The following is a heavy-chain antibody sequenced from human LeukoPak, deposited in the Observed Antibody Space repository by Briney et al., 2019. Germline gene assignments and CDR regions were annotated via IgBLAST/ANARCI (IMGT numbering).Heavy chain of an antibody. D-gene: IGHD5-18*01. J-gene: IGHJ4*02. V-gene: IGHV3-30-3*01. CDR1: GFAFSSYA. CDR3: ARDLTRGYSYGPPGY. CDR2: ISYDGSNK. Sequence: PGGSLRLSCAASGFAFSSYAMHWVRQAPGKGLEWVAVISYDGSNKYYADSVKGRFTISRDNSKNTLYLQMNSLRAEDTAVYYCARDLTRGYSYGPPGYWGQGTLVTVSS.